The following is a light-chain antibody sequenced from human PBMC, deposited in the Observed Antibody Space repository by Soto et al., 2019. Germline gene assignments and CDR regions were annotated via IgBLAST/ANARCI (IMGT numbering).Light chain of an antibody. Sequence: QAVVTQEPSFSVSPGGTVTLTCGLSSGSVSTSYYPSWYQRAPGQAPRTLIYSTNTRSSGVPDRFSGSILGNKAALTITGAQADDESDYYCLLYMGSGGVFGGGTKLTVL. CDR2: STN. J-gene: IGLJ2*01. CDR1: SGSVSTSYY. CDR3: LLYMGSGGV. V-gene: IGLV8-61*01.